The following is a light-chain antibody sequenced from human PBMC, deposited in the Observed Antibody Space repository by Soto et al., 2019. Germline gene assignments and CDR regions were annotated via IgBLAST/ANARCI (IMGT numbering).Light chain of an antibody. Sequence: QSALTQPASVSGSPGQSIAISCTGTSSDVGGYNYVSWFQQHPGKAPKLSIYDVSNRPSGVSSRFSGSKSGNTASLTISGLQAEDETDYYCRSYTSSSTRVFGGGTQLTVL. CDR1: SSDVGGYNY. CDR2: DVS. J-gene: IGLJ7*01. CDR3: RSYTSSSTRV. V-gene: IGLV2-14*01.